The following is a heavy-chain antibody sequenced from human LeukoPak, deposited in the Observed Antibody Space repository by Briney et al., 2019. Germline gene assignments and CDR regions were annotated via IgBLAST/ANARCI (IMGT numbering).Heavy chain of an antibody. CDR1: GYTFTSYD. CDR3: ARAEFVSTPYYYYYYMDV. V-gene: IGHV1-8*01. CDR2: MNPNSGNT. J-gene: IGHJ6*03. D-gene: IGHD6-13*01. Sequence: ASVKVSCKASGYTFTSYDINWVRQATGQGLEWMGWMNPNSGNTGYAQKFQGRVTMTRNTSISTAYMELSSLRSEDTAVYYCARAEFVSTPYYYYYYMDVWGKGTTVTVSS.